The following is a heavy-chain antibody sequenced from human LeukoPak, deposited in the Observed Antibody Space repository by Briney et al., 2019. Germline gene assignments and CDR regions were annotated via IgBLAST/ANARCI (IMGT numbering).Heavy chain of an antibody. V-gene: IGHV1-2*02. CDR1: GYTFTGYY. J-gene: IGHJ4*02. Sequence: ASVKVSCKASGYTFTGYYMHWVRQAPGKGLEWMGWINPNSGGTNYAQKFQGRVTMTRDTSISTAYMELSRLRSDDTAVYYCARVWDYYDSSGLNYWGQGTLVTVSS. D-gene: IGHD3-22*01. CDR3: ARVWDYYDSSGLNY. CDR2: INPNSGGT.